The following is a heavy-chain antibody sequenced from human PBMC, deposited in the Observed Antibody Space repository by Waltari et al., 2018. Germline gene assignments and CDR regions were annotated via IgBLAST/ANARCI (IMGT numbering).Heavy chain of an antibody. Sequence: QVQLQESGPGLVKPSETLSLTCDVSGYSINSGYYWGWTRQSPGKGREWIATICHAGDTFYNPSLKSRVTISMDTSKNQFSLKLNSVTAADTAVYFCSRQVLGYCTSAACRRLESWGQGTLVTVSS. D-gene: IGHD2-2*03. CDR3: SRQVLGYCTSAACRRLES. V-gene: IGHV4-38-2*01. CDR1: GYSINSGYY. J-gene: IGHJ4*02. CDR2: ICHAGDT.